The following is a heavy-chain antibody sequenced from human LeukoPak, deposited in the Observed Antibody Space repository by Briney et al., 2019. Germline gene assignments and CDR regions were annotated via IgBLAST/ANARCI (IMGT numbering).Heavy chain of an antibody. J-gene: IGHJ5*02. V-gene: IGHV1-69*05. D-gene: IGHD3-22*01. CDR2: IIPIFGTA. CDR1: RGTFSSYA. CDR3: ARDSYYDSSGASWFDP. Sequence: SVKVSCKASRGTFSSYAISWVRQAPGQGLEWMGRIIPIFGTANYAQKFQGRVTITTDESTSTAYMELSSLRSEDTAVYYCARDSYYDSSGASWFDPWGQGTLVTVSS.